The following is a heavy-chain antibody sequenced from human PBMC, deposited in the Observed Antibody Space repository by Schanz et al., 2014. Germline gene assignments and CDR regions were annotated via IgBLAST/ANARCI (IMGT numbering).Heavy chain of an antibody. D-gene: IGHD1-26*01. CDR1: GGTFTSYT. CDR3: ARDGSGSYRAFDI. V-gene: IGHV1-69*08. Sequence: QVQLVQSGAEVKKPGSSVKVSCKSSGGTFTSYTISWVRQAPGQGLEWMGRIIPILGIINYAQKFQGRVTITADKSTSTAYMELSSLRFEDTAVYYCARDGSGSYRAFDIWGQGTMVNVSS. CDR2: IIPILGII. J-gene: IGHJ3*02.